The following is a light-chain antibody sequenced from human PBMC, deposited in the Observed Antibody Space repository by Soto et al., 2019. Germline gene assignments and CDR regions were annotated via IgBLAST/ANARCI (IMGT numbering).Light chain of an antibody. V-gene: IGKV1-33*01. CDR3: QQYDQLPIT. Sequence: DIQMTQSASSLPASVGDTVTISCQASQDISKYINWFQQKPGKAPKLLIYDVFNVETGVPSRFSGRGSGTDFTLIISDLQPEDFATYYCQQYDQLPITFGGGTKVDI. J-gene: IGKJ4*01. CDR1: QDISKY. CDR2: DVF.